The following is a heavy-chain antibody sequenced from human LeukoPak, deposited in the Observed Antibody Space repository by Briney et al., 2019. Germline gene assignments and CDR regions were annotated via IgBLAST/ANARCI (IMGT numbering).Heavy chain of an antibody. J-gene: IGHJ4*02. D-gene: IGHD3-22*01. CDR2: MNPNSGNT. CDR1: GYTFTGYY. CDR3: ARGDDSLPDDY. Sequence: GASVKVSCKASGYTFTGYYMHWVRQATGQGLEWMGWMNPNSGNTGYAQKFQGRVTMTRNTSISTAYMELSSLRSEDTAVYYCARGDDSLPDDYWGQGTLVTVSS. V-gene: IGHV1-8*02.